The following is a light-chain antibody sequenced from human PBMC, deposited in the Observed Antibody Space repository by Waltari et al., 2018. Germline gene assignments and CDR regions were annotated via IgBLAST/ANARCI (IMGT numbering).Light chain of an antibody. J-gene: IGLJ2*01. CDR3: ASFAGSNTL. Sequence: QSALTQPPSASGSPGQSVTMSCPGTSPHVGVYHSVSWYQQPPGKAPTPLIYEVSWRPSGVPDRFSGSKSGNTASLTVSGLQPEDEADYYCASFAGSNTLFGGGTKLTVL. CDR2: EVS. CDR1: SPHVGVYHS. V-gene: IGLV2-8*01.